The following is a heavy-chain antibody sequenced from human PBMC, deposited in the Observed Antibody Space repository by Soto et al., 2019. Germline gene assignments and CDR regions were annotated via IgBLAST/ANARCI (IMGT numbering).Heavy chain of an antibody. CDR3: SRGEMSTIGYY. CDR1: GGTFSSYT. D-gene: IGHD1-1*01. J-gene: IGHJ4*02. Sequence: QVQLVQSGAEVKKPGSSVKVSCKASGGTFSSYTISWVRQAPGQGLEWMGRIIPILGIANYAQKFQGRVTIPAEKSTSTAYMELGSLRSEHTAVYYCSRGEMSTIGYYWGQGTLVTVSS. CDR2: IIPILGIA. V-gene: IGHV1-69*02.